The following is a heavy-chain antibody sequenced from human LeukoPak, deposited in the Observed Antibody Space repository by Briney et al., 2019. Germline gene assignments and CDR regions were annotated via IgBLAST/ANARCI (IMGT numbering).Heavy chain of an antibody. J-gene: IGHJ4*02. Sequence: ETLSLTCTVSGGSISSYYWSWIRQAPGKGLEWVATIKKDGSEQYYVDSMKGRFTISRDNAKNSVYLQINSLRAEDTAVYYCARDLGWLQSDYWGQGTLVTVSS. D-gene: IGHD5-24*01. CDR1: GGSISSYY. CDR3: ARDLGWLQSDY. CDR2: IKKDGSEQ. V-gene: IGHV3-7*01.